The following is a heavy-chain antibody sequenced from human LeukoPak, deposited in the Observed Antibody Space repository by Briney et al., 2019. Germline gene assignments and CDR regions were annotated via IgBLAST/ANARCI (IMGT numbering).Heavy chain of an antibody. Sequence: GGSLRLSCAVSGFIFSSYSMTWVRQAPGKGLEWVSYISSTSSTVYYADSVKGRFTISRDNVKNSLYLQMNSLRAEDTAVYYCARGRDSSSSYPGYWGQGTLVTVSS. CDR1: GFIFSSYS. J-gene: IGHJ4*02. D-gene: IGHD6-6*01. V-gene: IGHV3-48*01. CDR3: ARGRDSSSSYPGY. CDR2: ISSTSSTV.